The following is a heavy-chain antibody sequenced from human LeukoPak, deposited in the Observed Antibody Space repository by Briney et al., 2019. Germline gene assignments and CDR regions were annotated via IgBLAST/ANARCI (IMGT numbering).Heavy chain of an antibody. CDR2: IYSGGYT. Sequence: GGSLRLSCAVSGLTVSRTHMSWVRQAPGKGLEWVSVIYSGGYTYYADSVRGRFTISRDNSKNTVYLQMNSLKTEDTAVYYCARAQGSSAYYCDHWGQGALVTAS. D-gene: IGHD3-16*01. V-gene: IGHV3-66*02. J-gene: IGHJ4*02. CDR3: ARAQGSSAYYCDH. CDR1: GLTVSRTH.